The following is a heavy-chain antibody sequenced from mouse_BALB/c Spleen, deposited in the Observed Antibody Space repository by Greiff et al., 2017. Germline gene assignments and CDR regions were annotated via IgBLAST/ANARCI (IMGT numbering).Heavy chain of an antibody. CDR1: GFTFSSFG. CDR3: ARSRSTTGVYYYAMDY. V-gene: IGHV5-17*02. CDR2: ISSGSSTI. J-gene: IGHJ4*01. D-gene: IGHD1-1*01. Sequence: EVMLVESGGGLVQPGGSRKLSCAASGFTFSSFGMHWVRQAPEKGLEWVAYISSGSSTIYYADTVKGRFTISRDNPKNTLFLQMTSLRSEDTAMYYCARSRSTTGVYYYAMDYWGEGTSVTVSS.